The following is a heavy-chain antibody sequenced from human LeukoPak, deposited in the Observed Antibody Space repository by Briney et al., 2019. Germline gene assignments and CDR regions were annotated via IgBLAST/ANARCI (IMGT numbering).Heavy chain of an antibody. J-gene: IGHJ4*02. CDR3: ARGRRYSYAPGYYFDY. Sequence: PSETLSLTCAVYGGSFSGYYWSWIRQPPGKGLEWIGEINHSGSTNYNPSLKSRVTISVDTSKNQFSLKLSSVTAADTAVYYCARGRRYSYAPGYYFDYWGQGTLVTVSS. D-gene: IGHD5-18*01. CDR1: GGSFSGYY. CDR2: INHSGST. V-gene: IGHV4-34*01.